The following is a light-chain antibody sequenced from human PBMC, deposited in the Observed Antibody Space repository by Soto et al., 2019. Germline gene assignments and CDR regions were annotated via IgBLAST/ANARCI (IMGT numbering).Light chain of an antibody. V-gene: IGLV2-14*01. Sequence: QSVLTQPASVSESPGQSITISCTGTSSDVGGYNYVSWFQQHPGKVPRLIIFEVSNRPSGVSNRFSGSKSGNTASLTISGLQAEDEADYYCTSYTGSSTLVFGGGTKVTVL. CDR3: TSYTGSSTLV. CDR2: EVS. J-gene: IGLJ2*01. CDR1: SSDVGGYNY.